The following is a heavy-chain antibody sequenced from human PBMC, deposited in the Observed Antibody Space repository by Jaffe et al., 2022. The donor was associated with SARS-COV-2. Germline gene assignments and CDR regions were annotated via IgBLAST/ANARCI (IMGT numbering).Heavy chain of an antibody. CDR2: SHYTGRA. V-gene: IGHV4-31*03. Sequence: QVQLQESGPRLVKPSQTLSLTCTVSGGSITTAGSYWTWFRQSPEKGLEWIGYSHYTGRAFYNAALRSRAAISVDTSYNQFSLELTSVTAADTAVYYCAKYIEGLGWFDPWGQGTLVTVSS. CDR1: GGSITTAGSY. J-gene: IGHJ5*02. CDR3: AKYIEGLGWFDP. D-gene: IGHD2-15*01.